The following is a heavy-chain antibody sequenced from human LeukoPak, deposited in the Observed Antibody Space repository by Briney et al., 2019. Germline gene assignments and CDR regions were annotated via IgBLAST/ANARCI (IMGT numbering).Heavy chain of an antibody. CDR2: ISSSSSTI. D-gene: IGHD3-22*01. V-gene: IGHV3-48*04. CDR3: ARDPGFDSSGYYQK. CDR1: GFTFSSYS. J-gene: IGHJ4*02. Sequence: PGGSLRLSCAASGFTFSSYSMNWVRQAPGKGLEWVSYISSSSSTIYYADSVKGRFTISRDNAKNSLYLQMNSLRAEDTAVYYCARDPGFDSSGYYQKWGQGTLVTVSS.